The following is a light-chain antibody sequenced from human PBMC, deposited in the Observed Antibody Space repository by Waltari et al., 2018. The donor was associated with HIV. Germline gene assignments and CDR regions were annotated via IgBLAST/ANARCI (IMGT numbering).Light chain of an antibody. CDR1: SSHIGSNA. CDR3: GTWDSGLSAVV. J-gene: IGLJ3*02. CDR2: DNY. V-gene: IGLV1-51*01. Sequence: QSVLTQPPSVSAAPGQRVTISCPGSSSHIGSNAVSWYQQLPGTAPKLLIFDNYKRPSGIPDRFSGSKSGTSATLGITGLQTGDEADYYCGTWDSGLSAVVFGGGTKLTVL.